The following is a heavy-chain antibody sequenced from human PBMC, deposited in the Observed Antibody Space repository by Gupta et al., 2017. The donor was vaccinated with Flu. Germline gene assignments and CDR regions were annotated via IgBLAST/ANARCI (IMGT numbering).Heavy chain of an antibody. CDR1: GFTFSSYA. J-gene: IGHJ6*02. Sequence: EVQLLESGGGLVQPGGSLRLSCAASGFTFSSYAMSWVRQAPGKGLEWVSAITGTGSGTYYADSVKGRFTISRDNSKNTLFLQMNSLRAEDTAVYYCAKAAGHLMTSEYYYYGMDVWGQGSTVTVSS. CDR2: ITGTGSGT. CDR3: AKAAGHLMTSEYYYYGMDV. D-gene: IGHD2/OR15-2a*01. V-gene: IGHV3-23*01.